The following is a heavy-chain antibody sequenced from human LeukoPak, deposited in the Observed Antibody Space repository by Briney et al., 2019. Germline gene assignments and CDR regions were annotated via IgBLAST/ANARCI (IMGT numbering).Heavy chain of an antibody. CDR2: IYYSGST. D-gene: IGHD3-3*01. CDR1: GDSISSYF. Sequence: SETLSLTCTVSGDSISSYFWSWIRQPPGKGLEWIGYIYYSGSTNYNPSLKSRVTMSVDSSKNQFSLKLSSVTAADTAVYYCARDLKSDSFYFYYYYYIDVWGKGTTVTISS. V-gene: IGHV4-59*12. J-gene: IGHJ6*03. CDR3: ARDLKSDSFYFYYYYYIDV.